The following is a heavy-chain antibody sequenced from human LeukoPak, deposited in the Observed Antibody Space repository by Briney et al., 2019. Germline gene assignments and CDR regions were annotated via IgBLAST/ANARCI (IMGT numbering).Heavy chain of an antibody. V-gene: IGHV4-34*01. CDR3: ARDTRGYSYGYDRRYYYYYYMDY. J-gene: IGHJ6*03. Sequence: PSETLSLTCAVYGGSFSSYYLSWVRQPPGKGLEWIGEINHSGSTTYNPSLKSRVTISVDTSKNKLSLKLSSVTAADTAVYYCARDTRGYSYGYDRRYYYYYYMDYWGKGTTVTVSS. CDR2: INHSGST. CDR1: GGSFSSYY. D-gene: IGHD5-18*01.